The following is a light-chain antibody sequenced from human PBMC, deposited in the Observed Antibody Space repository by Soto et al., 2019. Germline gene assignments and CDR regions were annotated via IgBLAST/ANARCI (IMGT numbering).Light chain of an antibody. CDR3: QHYNSYSEA. CDR2: KAS. V-gene: IGKV1-5*03. CDR1: QTISSW. Sequence: DMQMTHSPSTLSGSVGDRVTITCLASQTISSWLAWYQQKPVKAPKLLIYKASTLKSGVPSRFSGSGSGTEFTLTISSLQPDDFATYYCQHYNSYSEAFGQGTKVDI. J-gene: IGKJ1*01.